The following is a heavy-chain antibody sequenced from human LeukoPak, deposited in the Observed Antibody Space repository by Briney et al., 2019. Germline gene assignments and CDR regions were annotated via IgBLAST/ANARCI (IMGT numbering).Heavy chain of an antibody. CDR3: AKPLSYQLLYGGMDV. D-gene: IGHD2-2*02. V-gene: IGHV3-33*06. Sequence: PGGSLRLSCAASGFASASFGMHWVRQPPGKGLEWVAIIWYGGSNKYYADSVKGRFTISGDNSKNTLYLQMNSLRAEDTAVYYCAKPLSYQLLYGGMDVWGQGTTVTVSS. CDR1: GFASASFG. J-gene: IGHJ6*02. CDR2: IWYGGSNK.